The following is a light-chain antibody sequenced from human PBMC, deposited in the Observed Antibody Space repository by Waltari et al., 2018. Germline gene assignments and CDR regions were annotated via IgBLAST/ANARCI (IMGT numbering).Light chain of an antibody. CDR2: EVS. Sequence: QSALTQPASVSGSPGQSITISCTGTSSDFGNYNLVSWSQQHPGKAPKRMIYEVSPRPSGVSNRCAGSKSGNTASLTISGLQPEDETDYYCCSYAGHSTYVFGTGTKVTVL. J-gene: IGLJ1*01. V-gene: IGLV2-23*02. CDR1: SSDFGNYNL. CDR3: CSYAGHSTYV.